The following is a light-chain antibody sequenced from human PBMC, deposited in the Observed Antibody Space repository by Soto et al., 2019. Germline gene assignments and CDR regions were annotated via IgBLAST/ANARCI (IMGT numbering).Light chain of an antibody. CDR1: QSVSSSY. CDR2: GAS. V-gene: IGKV3-20*01. Sequence: IMLTQSPGTLSLSPGERATLSCRASQSVSSSYLAWYQQKPGQAPRLLIYGASSRATGIPDRFSGSGSGTDFTLTISGLEPEDFAVYYCQQYGSSEIIFGQGTKVDI. CDR3: QQYGSSEII. J-gene: IGKJ1*01.